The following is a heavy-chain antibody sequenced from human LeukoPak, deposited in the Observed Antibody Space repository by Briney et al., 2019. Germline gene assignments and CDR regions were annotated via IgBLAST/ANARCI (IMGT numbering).Heavy chain of an antibody. CDR2: INDSGST. CDR3: ARGARVGYSSGWSIDS. J-gene: IGHJ4*02. V-gene: IGHV4-34*01. CDR1: SGSFSSYQ. Sequence: PSETLSLTCAVYSGSFSSYQWTWIRQPPGKGLEGIGEINDSGSTNSNPSLKSRVIISVDTSKTQFSLKLSSVTDADMAVYYCARGARVGYSSGWSIDSWGRGTLVTVSS. D-gene: IGHD6-19*01.